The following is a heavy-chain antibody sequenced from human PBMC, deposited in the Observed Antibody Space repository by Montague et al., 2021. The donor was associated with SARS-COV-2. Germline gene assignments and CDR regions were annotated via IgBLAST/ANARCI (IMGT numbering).Heavy chain of an antibody. D-gene: IGHD1-26*01. J-gene: IGHJ1*01. Sequence: SEPLSLTCTVSGGSLSSYYWSWIRQPPGKGLEWIGYIYYSGSTNYNPSPKSRVTISVDTSKNQFSLNLSSVTAADTAVYYCARHVSGSLTHFHHWGQGSLVTVSS. CDR3: ARHVSGSLTHFHH. CDR2: IYYSGST. CDR1: GGSLSSYY. V-gene: IGHV4-59*08.